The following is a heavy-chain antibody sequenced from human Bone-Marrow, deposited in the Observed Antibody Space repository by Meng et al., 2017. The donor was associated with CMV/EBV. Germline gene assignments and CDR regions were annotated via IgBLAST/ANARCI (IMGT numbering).Heavy chain of an antibody. CDR1: GGSFSGYY. CDR2: INHRGST. CDR3: ASTYCGGDCPGYYYNYGMDV. J-gene: IGHJ6*02. V-gene: IGHV4-34*01. Sequence: GSLRLCCAVYGGSFSGYYWRWIRQPPGKGLEWIGEINHRGSTNYNPSLKSRVTISVDTSKNQFSLKLSSVTAADTAVYYCASTYCGGDCPGYYYNYGMDVWGQGTTVTVSS. D-gene: IGHD2-21*01.